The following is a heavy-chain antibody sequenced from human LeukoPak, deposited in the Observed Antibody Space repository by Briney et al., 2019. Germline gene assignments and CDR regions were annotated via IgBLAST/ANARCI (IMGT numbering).Heavy chain of an antibody. V-gene: IGHV3-21*01. CDR1: GFTFSSYS. Sequence: PGGSLRLPCAASGFTFSSYSMNWVRQAPGKGLEWVSSISSSSSYIYYADSVKGRFTISRDNAKNSLYLQMNSLRAEDTAVYYCARGSYSYSSSWYFDYWGQGTLVTVSS. CDR3: ARGSYSYSSSWYFDY. J-gene: IGHJ4*02. D-gene: IGHD6-13*01. CDR2: ISSSSSYI.